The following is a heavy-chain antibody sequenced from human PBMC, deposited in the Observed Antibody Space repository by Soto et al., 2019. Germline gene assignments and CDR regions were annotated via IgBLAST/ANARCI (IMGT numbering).Heavy chain of an antibody. V-gene: IGHV4-4*02. CDR2: IYHSGST. CDR3: ARGTHDYGDYVRIPHWYFDL. J-gene: IGHJ2*01. Sequence: QVQLQESGPGLVKPSGTLSLTCAASSGSISRSTWWSWVRQPPGKGLEWIGEIYHSGSTKYNPSLKSRVTISVDKRKNQFSLKLSSVTAADTAVYYCARGTHDYGDYVRIPHWYFDLWGRGTLVTVS. CDR1: SGSISRSTW. D-gene: IGHD4-17*01.